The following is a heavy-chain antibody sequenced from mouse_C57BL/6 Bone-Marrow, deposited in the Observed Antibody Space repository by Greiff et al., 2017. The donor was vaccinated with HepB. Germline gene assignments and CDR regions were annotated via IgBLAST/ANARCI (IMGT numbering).Heavy chain of an antibody. CDR2: IYPRSGNT. CDR3: AYDYDALYWYFDV. V-gene: IGHV1-81*01. Sequence: QVQLKESGAELARPGASVQLSCKASGYTFTSYGISWVKQRTGQGLEWIGEIYPRSGNTYYNEKFKGKATLTADKSSSTAYMELRSLTSEDSAVYFCAYDYDALYWYFDVWGTGTTVTVSS. D-gene: IGHD2-4*01. CDR1: GYTFTSYG. J-gene: IGHJ1*03.